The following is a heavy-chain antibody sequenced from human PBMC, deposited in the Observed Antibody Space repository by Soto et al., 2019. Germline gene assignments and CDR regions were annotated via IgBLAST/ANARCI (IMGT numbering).Heavy chain of an antibody. Sequence: PGGSLRLSCAASGFTFSSYSMNWVRQAPGKGLEWVSSISSSSSYIYYADSVKGRFTISRDNAKNSLYLQMNSLRAEDTAVYYRARARLDYGDYEALDYWGQGTLVTVSS. D-gene: IGHD4-17*01. CDR2: ISSSSSYI. CDR3: ARARLDYGDYEALDY. CDR1: GFTFSSYS. J-gene: IGHJ4*02. V-gene: IGHV3-21*01.